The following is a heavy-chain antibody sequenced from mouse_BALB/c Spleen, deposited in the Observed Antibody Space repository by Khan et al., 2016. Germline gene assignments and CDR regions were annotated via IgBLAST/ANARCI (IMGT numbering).Heavy chain of an antibody. V-gene: IGHV2-9*02. Sequence: QVQLKESGPGLVAPSQSLSITCTVSGFSLTHYGVHWVRQPPGKGLEWLGIIWAGGSTNYNSALMSRLSISKDNSKSQVSLKMNSLQTDDTAMYYCARDGNYRYDGYTYWGKGTLVTVSA. CDR1: GFSLTHYG. CDR3: ARDGNYRYDGYTY. D-gene: IGHD2-14*01. J-gene: IGHJ3*01. CDR2: IWAGGST.